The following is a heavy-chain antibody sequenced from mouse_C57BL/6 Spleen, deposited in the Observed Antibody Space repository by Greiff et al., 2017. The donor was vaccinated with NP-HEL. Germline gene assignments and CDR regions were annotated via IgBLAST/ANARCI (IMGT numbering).Heavy chain of an antibody. CDR1: GYTFTSYW. J-gene: IGHJ4*01. D-gene: IGHD2-5*01. V-gene: IGHV1-52*01. CDR3: ARRAYYSNAMDY. CDR2: IDPSDSET. Sequence: QVQLQQPGAELVRPGSSVKLSCKASGYTFTSYWMHWVKQRPIQGLEWIGNIDPSDSETHYNQKFKDKATLTVDKSSSTAYMQLSSLTSEDSAVYYCARRAYYSNAMDYWGQGTSVTVSS.